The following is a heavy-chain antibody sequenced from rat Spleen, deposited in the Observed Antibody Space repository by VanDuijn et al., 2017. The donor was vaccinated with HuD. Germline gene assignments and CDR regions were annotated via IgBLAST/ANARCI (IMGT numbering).Heavy chain of an antibody. Sequence: EVQLVESGGGLVQPGRSLKLSCVASGFTFNNYWMTWIRQAPGKGLEWVASITNTGSSTYYPDSVKGRFTISRDIAKSTLYLQMNSLRSEDTATYYCARQREGFAYWGQGTLVTVSS. CDR2: ITNTGSST. J-gene: IGHJ3*01. V-gene: IGHV5-31*01. D-gene: IGHD1-11*01. CDR1: GFTFNNYW. CDR3: ARQREGFAY.